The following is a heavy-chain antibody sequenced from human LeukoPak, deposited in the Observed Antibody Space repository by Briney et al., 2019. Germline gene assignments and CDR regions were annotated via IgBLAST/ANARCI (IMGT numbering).Heavy chain of an antibody. V-gene: IGHV3-23*01. J-gene: IGHJ4*02. CDR2: ISGSGGST. Sequence: GGSLRLSCVASGFTFSDYGVHWVRQAPGKGLEWVSAISGSGGSTYYADSVKGRFTISRDNSKNTLYLQMNSLRAEDTAVYYCAKDQYFDWLLPDYWGQGTLVTVSS. D-gene: IGHD3-9*01. CDR1: GFTFSDYG. CDR3: AKDQYFDWLLPDY.